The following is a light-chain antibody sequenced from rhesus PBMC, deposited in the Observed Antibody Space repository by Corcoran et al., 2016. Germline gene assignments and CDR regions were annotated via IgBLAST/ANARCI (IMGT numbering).Light chain of an antibody. CDR2: RTS. V-gene: IGKV1-69*01. CDR3: QRHDNFPLT. CDR1: QDISNY. Sequence: DIQMTQFPSSLSASVGDRVTITCRASQDISNYLAWYQHKPGKAPKLLMYRTSNLETGVPSRVSGGGSGTDFTLTISSLQPEDIATYFCQRHDNFPLTFGGGTKVELK. J-gene: IGKJ4*01.